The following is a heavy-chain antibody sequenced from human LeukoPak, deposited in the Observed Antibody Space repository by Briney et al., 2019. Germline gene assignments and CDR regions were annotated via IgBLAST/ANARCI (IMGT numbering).Heavy chain of an antibody. CDR3: AKGLFDSSGYSELFDY. D-gene: IGHD3-22*01. CDR1: GFSFSSYD. V-gene: IGHV3-23*01. Sequence: GGSLRLSCAASGFSFSSYDMSWVRQAPGKGLEWVSGIRTSGDSTYYADSVKGRFTISRDNSRDTLNLQMNSLRAEDTAVYYCAKGLFDSSGYSELFDYWGQGTQVTVSS. J-gene: IGHJ4*02. CDR2: IRTSGDST.